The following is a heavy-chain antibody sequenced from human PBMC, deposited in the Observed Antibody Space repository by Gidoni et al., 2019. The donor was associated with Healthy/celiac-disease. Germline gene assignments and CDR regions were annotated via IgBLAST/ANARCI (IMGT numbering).Heavy chain of an antibody. Sequence: QVQLQQWGAGLLKPSETLSLTCAVYGGSFSGYYWSWIRQPPGKGLEWIGEINHSGSTNYNPSLKSRVTISVDTSKNQFSLKLSSVTAADTAVYYCARGVGAAAGYYYYYYGMDVWGQGTTVTVSS. CDR1: GGSFSGYY. CDR2: INHSGST. CDR3: ARGVGAAAGYYYYYYGMDV. J-gene: IGHJ6*02. V-gene: IGHV4-34*01. D-gene: IGHD6-13*01.